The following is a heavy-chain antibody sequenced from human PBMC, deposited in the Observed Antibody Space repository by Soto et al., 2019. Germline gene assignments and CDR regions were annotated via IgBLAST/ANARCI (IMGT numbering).Heavy chain of an antibody. Sequence: GSLRLSCSVSGXSFSAYSMHWVRQAPGKGLEYVSSISSNGGSTYYEDSVKGRFTIYRDNSKSTMSLQLSILITYYTGVYYCVKDRYIDYWGQGTLGTVSS. J-gene: IGHJ4*02. CDR2: ISSNGGST. V-gene: IGHV3-64D*06. CDR3: VKDRYIDY. CDR1: GXSFSAYS.